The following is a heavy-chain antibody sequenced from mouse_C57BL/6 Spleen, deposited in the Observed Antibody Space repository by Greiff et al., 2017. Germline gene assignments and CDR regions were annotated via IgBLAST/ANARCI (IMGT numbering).Heavy chain of an antibody. CDR2: IDPSDSET. CDR3: ARSSYYYGIAMDY. V-gene: IGHV1-52*01. CDR1: GYTFTSYW. Sequence: QVQLQQPGAELVRPGSSVKLSCKASGYTFTSYWMHWVKQRPIQGLEWIGNIDPSDSETHYNQKFKDKATLTVDKSSSTAYMQLSSLTSEDSAVYYCARSSYYYGIAMDYWGQGTSVTVSS. D-gene: IGHD1-1*01. J-gene: IGHJ4*01.